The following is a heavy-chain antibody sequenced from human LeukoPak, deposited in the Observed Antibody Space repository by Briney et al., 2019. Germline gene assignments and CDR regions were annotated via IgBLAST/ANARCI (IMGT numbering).Heavy chain of an antibody. CDR2: INPKSGGT. CDR3: ARGNYGSGSYSLL. D-gene: IGHD3-10*01. J-gene: IGHJ4*02. V-gene: IGHV1-2*06. CDR1: GYTFTGYY. Sequence: GASVKVSCRASGYTFTGYYMHWVRQAPGQGLEWMGRINPKSGGTNYAQKFQGRVTMTRDTSISTAYMELSRLRSDDTAVYYCARGNYGSGSYSLLWGQGTLVTVSS.